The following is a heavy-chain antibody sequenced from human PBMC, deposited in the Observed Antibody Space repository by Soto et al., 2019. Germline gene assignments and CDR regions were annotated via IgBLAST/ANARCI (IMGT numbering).Heavy chain of an antibody. CDR3: ANGEGFDP. CDR1: GFTFSSYG. Sequence: GGSLRLSCAASGFTFSSYGMHWVRQAPGKGLEWVAVISYDGSNKYYADSVKGRFTISRDNSKNTLYLQMNSLGAEDTAVYYCANGEGFDPWGQGTLVTVSS. V-gene: IGHV3-30*18. J-gene: IGHJ5*02. CDR2: ISYDGSNK.